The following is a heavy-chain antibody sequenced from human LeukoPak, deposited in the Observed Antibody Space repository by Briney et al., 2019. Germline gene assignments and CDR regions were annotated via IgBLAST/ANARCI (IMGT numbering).Heavy chain of an antibody. J-gene: IGHJ4*02. CDR3: ARVTAYDGSGYYKYYFDY. CDR2: VYYSGST. CDR1: GGSISSSSYY. Sequence: PSETLSLTFTVSGGSISSSSYYWGWIRRPPGKGLEWIGSVYYSGSTYYNPSLKSRVTISVGTSKNQFSLKLSSVTAADTAVYYCARVTAYDGSGYYKYYFDYWGQGTLVTVSS. D-gene: IGHD3-22*01. V-gene: IGHV4-39*01.